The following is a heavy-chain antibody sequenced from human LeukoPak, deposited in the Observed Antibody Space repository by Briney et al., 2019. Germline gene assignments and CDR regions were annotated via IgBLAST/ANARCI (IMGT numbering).Heavy chain of an antibody. CDR1: GFTFSSYA. J-gene: IGHJ4*02. CDR3: AQDPLPVIATSYFDS. Sequence: GGSLRLSCAASGFTFSSYAMSWVRQAPGKGLEWVSGISGSGGSTVYADSVKGRFTISRDNSKNSLYLQMNSLRAEDTAVYYCAQDPLPVIATSYFDSWGQGTLVTVSS. D-gene: IGHD3-10*01. V-gene: IGHV3-23*01. CDR2: ISGSGGST.